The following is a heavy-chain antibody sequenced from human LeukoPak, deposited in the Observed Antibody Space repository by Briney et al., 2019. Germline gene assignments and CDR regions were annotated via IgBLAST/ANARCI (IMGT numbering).Heavy chain of an antibody. Sequence: GGSLRLSCAASGFSFSSYGMSWVRQGPGKGLEWVSTITGSGGNTDYADSVKGRFTISRDNSKNTLYLQMRSLRAEDTAVYYCAVDWYDSSGYGTFDYWGQGTLVTVSS. J-gene: IGHJ4*02. CDR1: GFSFSSYG. CDR3: AVDWYDSSGYGTFDY. D-gene: IGHD3-22*01. CDR2: ITGSGGNT. V-gene: IGHV3-23*01.